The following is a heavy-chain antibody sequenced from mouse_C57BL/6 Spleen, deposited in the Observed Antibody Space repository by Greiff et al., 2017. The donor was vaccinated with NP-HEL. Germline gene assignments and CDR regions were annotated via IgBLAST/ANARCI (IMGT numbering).Heavy chain of an antibody. J-gene: IGHJ2*01. CDR3: ARETGRD. CDR1: GYAFSSSW. Sequence: QVQLKESGPELVKPGASVKISCKASGYAFSSSWMNWVKQRPGKGLEWIGRIYPGDGDTNYNGKFKGKATLTADKSSSTAYMQLSSLTSEDSAVYFCARETGRDWGQGTTLTVSS. CDR2: IYPGDGDT. V-gene: IGHV1-82*01. D-gene: IGHD4-1*01.